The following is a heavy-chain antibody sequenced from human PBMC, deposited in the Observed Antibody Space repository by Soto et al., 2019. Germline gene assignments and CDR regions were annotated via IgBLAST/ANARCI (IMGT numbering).Heavy chain of an antibody. CDR2: IYWAAYK. CDR3: AYRLMESDYNSGSVDY. CDR1: GFSLRSSGVG. D-gene: IGHD3-10*01. V-gene: IGHV2-5*02. Sequence: QITLKESGPALVKPTQTLTLTCTFSGFSLRSSGVGVGWIRQPPGKALEWLALIYWAAYKQYNPSLKSRLSIPKDASQDRVVLTLATVDPVDTATYYCAYRLMESDYNSGSVDYWCHGTSVTVSS. J-gene: IGHJ4*01.